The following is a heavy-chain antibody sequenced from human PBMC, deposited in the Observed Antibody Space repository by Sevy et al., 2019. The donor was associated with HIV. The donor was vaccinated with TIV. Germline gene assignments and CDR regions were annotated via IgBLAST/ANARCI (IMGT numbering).Heavy chain of an antibody. Sequence: GGSLRLSCAASGFTFSNYAMTWVRQAPGKGPEWVSVISSGSGDATYYADSVKGRFAISRDNSRNTLYLQMNSLRAEDTDVYYCAKDACSGGSCKACDYWGQGTLVTVSS. J-gene: IGHJ4*02. CDR3: AKDACSGGSCKACDY. CDR1: GFTFSNYA. CDR2: ISSGSGDAT. V-gene: IGHV3-23*01. D-gene: IGHD2-15*01.